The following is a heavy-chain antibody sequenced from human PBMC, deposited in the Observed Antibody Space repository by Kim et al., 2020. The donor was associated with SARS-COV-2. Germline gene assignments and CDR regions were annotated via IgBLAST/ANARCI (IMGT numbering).Heavy chain of an antibody. V-gene: IGHV3-23*01. D-gene: IGHD2-2*01. CDR3: AKDPAATPYYYYYFMDV. J-gene: IGHJ6*03. Sequence: VKGRFNISRDNSKNTLYLQMNSLRAEDTAVYYCAKDPAATPYYYYYFMDVWGKGTTVTVSS.